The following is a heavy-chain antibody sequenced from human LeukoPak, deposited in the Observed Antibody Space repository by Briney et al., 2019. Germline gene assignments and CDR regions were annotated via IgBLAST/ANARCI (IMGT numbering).Heavy chain of an antibody. CDR3: HAANYGDYVGPDFDY. Sequence: SETLSLTCTVSGGSISSSSYYWGWIRQPPGKGLEWIGSIYYSGSTYYNPSLKSRVTISVDTSKNQFSLKLSSVTAADTAVYARHAANYGDYVGPDFDYWGQGTLVTVSS. CDR2: IYYSGST. J-gene: IGHJ4*02. V-gene: IGHV4-39*01. D-gene: IGHD4-17*01. CDR1: GGSISSSSYY.